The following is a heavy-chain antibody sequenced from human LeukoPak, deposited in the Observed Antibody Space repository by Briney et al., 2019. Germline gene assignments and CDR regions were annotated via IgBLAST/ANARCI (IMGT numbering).Heavy chain of an antibody. J-gene: IGHJ4*02. V-gene: IGHV1-18*01. D-gene: IGHD6-13*01. CDR3: ARGYGGAAAVINFDY. Sequence: ASVKVSCKASGYTFTSYGISWVRQAPGQGLEWMGWISAYNGNTNYAQKFQGRVTMTIDTSTNTAYMELRSLRSDDTAVYYCARGYGGAAAVINFDYWGQGTLVTVSS. CDR1: GYTFTSYG. CDR2: ISAYNGNT.